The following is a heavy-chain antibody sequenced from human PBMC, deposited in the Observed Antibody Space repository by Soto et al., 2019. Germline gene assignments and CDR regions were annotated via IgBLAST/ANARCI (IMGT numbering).Heavy chain of an antibody. D-gene: IGHD3-3*01. CDR2: IIPIFGTA. J-gene: IGHJ6*02. CDR3: ATGVTIFGVVIPPAMGYYGMDV. Sequence: ASVEVSCKASGGTFSSYAISWVRQAPGQGLEWMGGIIPIFGTANYAQKFQGRVTITADESTSTAYMELSSLRSEDTAVYYCATGVTIFGVVIPPAMGYYGMDVWGQGTTVTVSS. CDR1: GGTFSSYA. V-gene: IGHV1-69*13.